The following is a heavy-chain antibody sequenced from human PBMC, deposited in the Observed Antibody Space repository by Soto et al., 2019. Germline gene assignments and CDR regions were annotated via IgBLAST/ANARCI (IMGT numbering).Heavy chain of an antibody. J-gene: IGHJ3*02. D-gene: IGHD1-26*01. CDR1: GFTFSSYS. CDR3: ARDLIVGATDAFDI. Sequence: GGSLRLSCAASGFTFSSYSMNWVRQAPGKRLEWVSYISSSSSTIYYADSVKGRFTTSRDNAKNSLYLQMNSLRDEDTAVYYCARDLIVGATDAFDIWGQGTMVTVSS. V-gene: IGHV3-48*02. CDR2: ISSSSSTI.